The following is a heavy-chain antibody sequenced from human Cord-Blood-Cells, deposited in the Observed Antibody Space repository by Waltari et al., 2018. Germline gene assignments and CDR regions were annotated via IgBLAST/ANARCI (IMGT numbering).Heavy chain of an antibody. J-gene: IGHJ5*02. CDR2: IYYSGGT. CDR3: ARHEGMWFDP. D-gene: IGHD3-10*01. CDR1: GGSISSSSYY. Sequence: QLQLQESGPGLVKPSETLSLTCTVSGGSISSSSYYWGWIRQPPGKGLEWIGSIYYSGGTSYNPSLKSRCTISVDTAKNQFSLKVGSVTAADTAGDYCARHEGMWFDPWGQGTLVTVSS. V-gene: IGHV4-39*01.